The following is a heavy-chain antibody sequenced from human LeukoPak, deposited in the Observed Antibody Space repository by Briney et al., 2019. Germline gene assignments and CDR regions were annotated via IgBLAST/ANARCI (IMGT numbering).Heavy chain of an antibody. CDR1: GGSISSYY. D-gene: IGHD5-12*01. Sequence: SETLSLTCTVSGGSISSYYWSWIRQPPGKGLEWIGYIYYSGSTNYNPSLKSRVTISVDTSKNQFSLKLSSVTAADTAVYYCARGWWLRFSYFDYWGQGTLVTVSS. CDR3: ARGWWLRFSYFDY. CDR2: IYYSGST. V-gene: IGHV4-59*12. J-gene: IGHJ4*02.